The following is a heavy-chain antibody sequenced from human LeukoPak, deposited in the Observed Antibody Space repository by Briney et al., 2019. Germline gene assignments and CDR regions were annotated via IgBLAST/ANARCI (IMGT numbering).Heavy chain of an antibody. D-gene: IGHD5-18*01. V-gene: IGHV1-3*01. CDR2: INAGNGNT. CDR3: ARGGGYSYASWFDY. Sequence: GASVKVSCKASGYTFTSYAMNWVRQAPGQGLEWMGWINAGNGNTKYSQKFQGRVTITRDTSASTAYMELSSLRSEDTAVYYCARGGGYSYASWFDYWGQGTLVTVSS. J-gene: IGHJ4*02. CDR1: GYTFTSYA.